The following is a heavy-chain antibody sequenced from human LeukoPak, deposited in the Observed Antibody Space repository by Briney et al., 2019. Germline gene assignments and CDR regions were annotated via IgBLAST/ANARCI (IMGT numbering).Heavy chain of an antibody. CDR3: ARDPTVLTTAWDI. CDR1: GGSINSYY. Sequence: SETLSLTCTVSGGSINSYYWSWIRQFPGKGLEWIRYISYSGSTNYNPSLKSRVTISVNTSTNQFSLKLSSSTAAGPAVYYRARDPTVLTTAWDIWSQATMVTVSS. V-gene: IGHV4-59*01. CDR2: ISYSGST. J-gene: IGHJ3*02. D-gene: IGHD4/OR15-4a*01.